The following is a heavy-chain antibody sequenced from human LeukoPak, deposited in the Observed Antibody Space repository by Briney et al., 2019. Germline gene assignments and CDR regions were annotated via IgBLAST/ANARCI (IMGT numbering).Heavy chain of an antibody. CDR2: INPNSGGT. V-gene: IGHV1-2*02. CDR3: ARAVRVYSNYGAVDY. Sequence: GASVKVSCKASGYTFTGYYMHWVRQAPGQGLEWMGWINPNSGGTNYAQKFQGRVTMTRDTSISTAYMELSRLRSDDTAVYYCARAVRVYSNYGAVDYWGQGTLVTVSS. J-gene: IGHJ4*02. D-gene: IGHD4-11*01. CDR1: GYTFTGYY.